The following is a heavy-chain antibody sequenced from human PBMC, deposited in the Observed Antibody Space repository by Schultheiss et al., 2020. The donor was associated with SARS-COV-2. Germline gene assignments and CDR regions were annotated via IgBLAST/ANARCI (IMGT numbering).Heavy chain of an antibody. J-gene: IGHJ4*02. V-gene: IGHV1-69*05. Sequence: SVKVSCKASGGTFSSYGISWLRQAPGQGLEWMGGITPMYDATKYAQKFQGRVTMTTDTSTSTAYMELRSLRSDDTAVYYCARVSGSGTDDYWGQGTLVTVSS. CDR1: GGTFSSYG. D-gene: IGHD3-10*01. CDR2: ITPMYDAT. CDR3: ARVSGSGTDDY.